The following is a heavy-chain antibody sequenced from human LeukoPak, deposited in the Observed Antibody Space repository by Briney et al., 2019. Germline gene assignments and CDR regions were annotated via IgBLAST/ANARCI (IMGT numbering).Heavy chain of an antibody. D-gene: IGHD3-16*02. J-gene: IGHJ4*02. CDR3: ARGPNYVWGSYQYFDY. Sequence: SETLSLTCTVSGGSISSGDYYWSWIRQPPGKGLEWIGYIYFSGSTYYNPSLKSRVTISVETSKNQFSLKLSSVTAADTAVYYCARGPNYVWGSYQYFDYWGQGTLVTVAS. CDR2: IYFSGST. V-gene: IGHV4-30-4*01. CDR1: GGSISSGDYY.